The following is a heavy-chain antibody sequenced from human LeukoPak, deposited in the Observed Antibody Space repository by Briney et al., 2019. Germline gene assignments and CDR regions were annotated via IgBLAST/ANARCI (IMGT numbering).Heavy chain of an antibody. CDR1: GFTFSSYA. CDR2: ISGSGGST. V-gene: IGHV3-23*01. J-gene: IGHJ4*02. Sequence: GSLRLSCAASGFTFSSYAMSWVRQAPGKGLEWVSAISGSGGSTYYADSVKGRFTISRDNSKNTLYLQMNSLRAEDTAVYYCAKILGSIVATIRAFDYWGQGTLVTVSS. D-gene: IGHD5-12*01. CDR3: AKILGSIVATIRAFDY.